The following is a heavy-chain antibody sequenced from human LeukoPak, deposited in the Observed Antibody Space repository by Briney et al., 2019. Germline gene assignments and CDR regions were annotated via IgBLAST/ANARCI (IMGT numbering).Heavy chain of an antibody. V-gene: IGHV3-23*01. D-gene: IGHD2-15*01. J-gene: IGHJ4*02. CDR1: GFTFSGYA. Sequence: QPGGSLRLSCAASGFTFSGYAMSWVRQAPGKGLEWVSAISGSGGSTYYADSVKGRFTISRDNSKNTLYLQMNSLRAEDTAVYYCAKDPPFCSGGSCYSGPDYWGQGTLVTVSS. CDR2: ISGSGGST. CDR3: AKDPPFCSGGSCYSGPDY.